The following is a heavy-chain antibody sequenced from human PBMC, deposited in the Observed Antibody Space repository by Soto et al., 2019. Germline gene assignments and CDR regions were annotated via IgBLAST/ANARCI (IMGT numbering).Heavy chain of an antibody. J-gene: IGHJ5*02. CDR3: ARFGSRNGYNYGIGGNNWFDP. Sequence: ASVKVSCKASGYTFTGYYMHWVRQAPGQGLEWMGWINPNSGGTNYAQKFQGRVTMTRDTSISTAYMELSRLRSDDTAVYYCARFGSRNGYNYGIGGNNWFDPWGQGTLVTVSS. CDR2: INPNSGGT. CDR1: GYTFTGYY. V-gene: IGHV1-2*02. D-gene: IGHD5-12*01.